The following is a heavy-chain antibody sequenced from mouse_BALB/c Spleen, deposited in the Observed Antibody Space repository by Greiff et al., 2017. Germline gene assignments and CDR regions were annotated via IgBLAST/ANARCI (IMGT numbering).Heavy chain of an antibody. V-gene: IGHV1S41*01. CDR3: AKEDKVRLGCAMDY. J-gene: IGHJ4*01. CDR1: GYTFTSYW. D-gene: IGHD2-14*01. CDR2: IAPGSGST. Sequence: DLVKPGASVKLSCKASGYTFTSYWINWIKQRPGQGLEWIGRIAPGSGSTYYNEMFKGKATLTVDTSSSTAYIQLSSMSSEDSAVYFCAKEDKVRLGCAMDYWGQGASVAVSS.